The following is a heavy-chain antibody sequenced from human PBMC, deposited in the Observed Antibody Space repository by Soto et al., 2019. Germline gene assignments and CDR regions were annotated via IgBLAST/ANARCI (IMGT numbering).Heavy chain of an antibody. CDR1: GDTFTGYS. V-gene: IGHV1-2*02. CDR3: ARVSSSATVAWGLGI. CDR2: INPNSGGT. J-gene: IGHJ3*02. Sequence: AAVKVSCKASGDTFTGYSMHWVRQAPGQGLEWMGWINPNSGGTNYAQKFQGRVTMTRDTSVSTAYMELSRLRSDDTAVYYCARVSSSATVAWGLGIWRQGTMV. D-gene: IGHD6-6*01.